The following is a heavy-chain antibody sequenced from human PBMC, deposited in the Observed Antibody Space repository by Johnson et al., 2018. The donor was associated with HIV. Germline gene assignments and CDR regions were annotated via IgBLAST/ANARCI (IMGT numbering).Heavy chain of an antibody. CDR2: IKSKTDGGTT. J-gene: IGHJ3*02. D-gene: IGHD3-22*01. CDR1: GFTFSDAS. V-gene: IGHV3-15*01. CDR3: TVRISMILALTRRDQDI. Sequence: VQLVESGGGLVKPGGSLRLSCTASGFTFSDASMSWVRQAPGKGLEWVGRIKSKTDGGTTDYAAPVKGGFTISRDDSKKTLYLQMNSLKTEDSAVYYCTVRISMILALTRRDQDIWGQGTMVTGSS.